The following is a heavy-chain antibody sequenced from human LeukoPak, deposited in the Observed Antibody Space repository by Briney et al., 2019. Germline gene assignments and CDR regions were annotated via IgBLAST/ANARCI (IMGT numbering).Heavy chain of an antibody. Sequence: GGSLRLSCAASGFTFSSYAMSWVRQAPGKGLECISGFSGSGGSTYYADSVKGRFTISRDNSKNTLYLQMNSLRAEDTAVYYCAKDSKTSYYDILTGTSPFDYWGQGTLVTVSS. V-gene: IGHV3-23*01. CDR2: FSGSGGST. CDR1: GFTFSSYA. J-gene: IGHJ4*02. CDR3: AKDSKTSYYDILTGTSPFDY. D-gene: IGHD3-9*01.